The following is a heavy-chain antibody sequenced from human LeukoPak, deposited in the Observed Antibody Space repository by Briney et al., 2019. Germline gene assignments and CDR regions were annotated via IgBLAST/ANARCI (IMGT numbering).Heavy chain of an antibody. CDR3: ARDLVGYNYGYSDY. CDR1: GFTFSSYW. CDR2: INQDGSDK. V-gene: IGHV3-7*04. J-gene: IGHJ4*02. D-gene: IGHD5-18*01. Sequence: GGSLRLSCAASGFTFSSYWMSWVRQAPGKGLEWVANINQDGSDKYYVDSIKGRFTTSRDNAKNSLFLQMNSLRAEDTAVYYCARDLVGYNYGYSDYWGQGTLVTVSS.